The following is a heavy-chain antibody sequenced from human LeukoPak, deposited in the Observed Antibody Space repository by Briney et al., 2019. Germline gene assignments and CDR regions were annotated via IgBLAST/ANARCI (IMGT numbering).Heavy chain of an antibody. J-gene: IGHJ3*02. CDR3: ARGPWAVTALDAFDI. V-gene: IGHV4-39*07. Sequence: PSETLSLTCTVSGGSISSSSYYWGWIRQPPGKGLEWIGSIYYSGSTYYNPSLKSRVTISVDTSKNQFSLKLSSVTAADTAVYYCARGPWAVTALDAFDIWGQGTMVTVSS. CDR1: GGSISSSSYY. CDR2: IYYSGST. D-gene: IGHD4-17*01.